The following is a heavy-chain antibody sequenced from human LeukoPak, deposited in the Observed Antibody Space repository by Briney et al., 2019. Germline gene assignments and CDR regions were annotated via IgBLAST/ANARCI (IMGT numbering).Heavy chain of an antibody. CDR1: GFTFSSYA. Sequence: GGSLRLSCAASGFTFSSYAMSWVRQAPGNGLEWVSTISGTGGSTYYADSVKGRFTISRDNTKNTLYLQMNSLRAEDTAMYYCATSRTLDYWGQGTLVTVSS. D-gene: IGHD1-1*01. CDR3: ATSRTLDY. CDR2: ISGTGGST. J-gene: IGHJ4*02. V-gene: IGHV3-23*01.